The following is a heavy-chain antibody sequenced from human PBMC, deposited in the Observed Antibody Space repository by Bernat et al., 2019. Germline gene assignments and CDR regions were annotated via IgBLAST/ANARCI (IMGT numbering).Heavy chain of an antibody. J-gene: IGHJ4*02. V-gene: IGHV1-18*01. CDR1: GYTFISYG. CDR3: ARATYYSDSSGYYYERFDY. Sequence: VQLVQSGADVKKPGASVKVSCKASGYTFISYGISWVRQAPGQGLQRMGWISAYNGNTNYAQKLQGRVTMTTDTTTRTSYLELRSLRADDTAVYYWARATYYSDSSGYYYERFDYWGEGTLITVSS. D-gene: IGHD3-22*01. CDR2: ISAYNGNT.